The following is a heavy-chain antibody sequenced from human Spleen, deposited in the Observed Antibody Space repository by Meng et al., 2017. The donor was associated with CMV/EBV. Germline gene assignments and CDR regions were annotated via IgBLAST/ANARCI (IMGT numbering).Heavy chain of an antibody. D-gene: IGHD3-10*01. V-gene: IGHV3-30*18. CDR1: GFTFSGYA. Sequence: GGSLRLSCAASGFTFSGYAIHWVRQAPGKGLEWVTVISHDGNHKYYADSVKGRFTISRDNSKNTLYLQMNSLRAEDTAVYYCAKMGYYGSGSLTFDYWGQGTLVTVSS. CDR2: ISHDGNHK. CDR3: AKMGYYGSGSLTFDY. J-gene: IGHJ4*02.